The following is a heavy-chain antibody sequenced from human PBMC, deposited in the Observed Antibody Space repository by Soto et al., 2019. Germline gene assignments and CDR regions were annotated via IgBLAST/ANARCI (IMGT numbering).Heavy chain of an antibody. CDR3: ARVPYSFGGMDV. V-gene: IGHV1-46*01. Sequence: QVQLVQSGAEVKKPGASVKVSCKASGYTFTSYYMHWVRQAPGQGLEWMGIIKPSGGSTSYAQKFQGRVTMTRDTSTSTVYMELSSLRSEDTAVYYCARVPYSFGGMDVWGQGTTVTVSS. CDR1: GYTFTSYY. J-gene: IGHJ6*02. D-gene: IGHD5-18*01. CDR2: IKPSGGST.